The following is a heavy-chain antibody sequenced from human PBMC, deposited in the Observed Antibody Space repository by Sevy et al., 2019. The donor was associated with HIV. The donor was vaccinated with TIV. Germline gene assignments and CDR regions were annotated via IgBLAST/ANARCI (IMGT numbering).Heavy chain of an antibody. J-gene: IGHJ4*02. CDR1: GYSFTSYW. CDR3: ARLAGDYDSSLDY. CDR2: IYPGGSDT. D-gene: IGHD4-17*01. Sequence: GESLKISCKGSGYSFTSYWIGWVRQMPRKGLEWMWTIYPGGSDTRYSPSLQGQVTISAGKCISTAYLQWSSLKASDTAMYYCARLAGDYDSSLDYWGQGTLVTVSS. V-gene: IGHV5-51*01.